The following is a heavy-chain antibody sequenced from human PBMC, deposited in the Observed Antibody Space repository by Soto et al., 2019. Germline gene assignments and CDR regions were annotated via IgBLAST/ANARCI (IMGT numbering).Heavy chain of an antibody. CDR3: ARVVSGQLVRSYYGMDV. V-gene: IGHV3-30-3*01. CDR1: GFTFSSYA. Sequence: PGGSLRLSCAASGFTFSSYAMHWVRQAPGKGLEWVAVISYDGSNKYYADSVKGRFTISRDNSKNTLYLQMNSLRAEDTAVYYCARVVSGQLVRSYYGMDVWGQGTAVTVSS. CDR2: ISYDGSNK. D-gene: IGHD6-6*01. J-gene: IGHJ6*02.